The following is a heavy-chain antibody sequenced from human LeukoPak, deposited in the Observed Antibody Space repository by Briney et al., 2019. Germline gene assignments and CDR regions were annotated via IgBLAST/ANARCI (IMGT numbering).Heavy chain of an antibody. CDR2: ISAYNGNT. CDR1: GYTFTGYY. Sequence: ASVKVSCKASGYTFTGYYMHWVRQAPGQGLEWMGWISAYNGNTNYAQKLQGRVTMTTDTSTSTAYMELRSLRSDDTAVYYCARDIPGSSWYIYYYYGMDVWGQGTTVTVSS. V-gene: IGHV1-18*04. D-gene: IGHD6-13*01. CDR3: ARDIPGSSWYIYYYYGMDV. J-gene: IGHJ6*02.